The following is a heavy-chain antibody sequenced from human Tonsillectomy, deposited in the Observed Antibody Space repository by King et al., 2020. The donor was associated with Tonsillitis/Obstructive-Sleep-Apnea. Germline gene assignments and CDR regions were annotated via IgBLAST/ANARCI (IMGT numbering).Heavy chain of an antibody. J-gene: IGHJ3*02. CDR1: GGSFSGYY. Sequence: VQLQQWGAGLLKPSETLSLTCAVYGGSFSGYYWSWIRQPPGKGLEWIGEIDHSGRTNYNPSLKSRVTTSADTSKTQFSLNLNYVTAADTAVYFCAREITTDAFDIWGQGTMVTVSS. V-gene: IGHV4-34*01. CDR2: IDHSGRT. CDR3: AREITTDAFDI. D-gene: IGHD3-3*01.